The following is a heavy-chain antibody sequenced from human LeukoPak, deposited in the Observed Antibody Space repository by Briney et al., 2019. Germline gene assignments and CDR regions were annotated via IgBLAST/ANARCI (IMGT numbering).Heavy chain of an antibody. CDR1: GYTFTGYY. J-gene: IGHJ6*03. Sequence: ASVKVSCKASGYTFTGYYMHWVRQAPGQGLEWMGWINPNSGGTNYAQKFQGRVTMTRDTSISTAYMELSRLRSDDTAVYYCARDPGLYCTNGVCSKSNYYYYYMDVWGKGTTVTVSS. V-gene: IGHV1-2*02. D-gene: IGHD2-8*01. CDR3: ARDPGLYCTNGVCSKSNYYYYYMDV. CDR2: INPNSGGT.